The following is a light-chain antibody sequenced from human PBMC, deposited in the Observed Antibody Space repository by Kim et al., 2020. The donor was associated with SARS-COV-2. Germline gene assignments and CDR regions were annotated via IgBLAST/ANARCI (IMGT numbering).Light chain of an antibody. J-gene: IGKJ2*01. CDR1: QSVSSN. CDR2: GAS. Sequence: SGTPGERATISCRASQSVSSNLAWYQQKPGQAPRLLTYGASSRATGIPARFSGSGSGTEFTLTINSLQSEDSALYYCQHYNNWPYTFGLGTKLEI. CDR3: QHYNNWPYT. V-gene: IGKV3-15*01.